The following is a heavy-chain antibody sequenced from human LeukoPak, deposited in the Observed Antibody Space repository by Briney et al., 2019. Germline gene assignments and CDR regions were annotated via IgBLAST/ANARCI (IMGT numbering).Heavy chain of an antibody. V-gene: IGHV1-2*02. CDR2: INPNSGGT. Sequence: ASVKVSCKASGYTFTGYYMHWVRQAPGQGLEWMGWINPNSGGTNYAQKFQGRVTMTRDTSISTAYMELSRLRSGDTAVYYCARKGGYGDTFDYWGQGTLVTVSS. J-gene: IGHJ4*02. D-gene: IGHD4-17*01. CDR3: ARKGGYGDTFDY. CDR1: GYTFTGYY.